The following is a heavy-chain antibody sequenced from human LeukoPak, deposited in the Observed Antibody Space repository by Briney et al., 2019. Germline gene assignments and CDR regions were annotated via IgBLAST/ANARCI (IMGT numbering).Heavy chain of an antibody. CDR1: GFPFSYYG. D-gene: IGHD3-10*02. CDR2: IRFEGTEK. Sequence: GGSLRLSCAASGFPFSYYGMHWVRQAPGKGLEWVAFIRFEGTEKFYADSVKGRFTISRDNSKDALHLEMNSLRAEDTAVYYCAELGITMIGGVWGKGTTVTITS. V-gene: IGHV3-30*02. J-gene: IGHJ6*04. CDR3: AELGITMIGGV.